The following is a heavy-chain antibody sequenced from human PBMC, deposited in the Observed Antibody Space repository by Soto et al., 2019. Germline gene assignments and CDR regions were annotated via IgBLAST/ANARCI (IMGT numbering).Heavy chain of an antibody. D-gene: IGHD2-21*01. J-gene: IGHJ6*02. CDR3: ARRIPFGYGMDV. V-gene: IGHV3-64*01. CDR1: GFTFSSYA. CDR2: ITSNGGNT. Sequence: EVQLVESGGGLVQPGGSLRLSCAASGFTFSSYAMHWLRQAPGKALEYVSVITSNGGNTDYASSVKGRFTISRDNSKNTLYLQMGSLRAEDMAVYYCARRIPFGYGMDVWGHGTTVTVSS.